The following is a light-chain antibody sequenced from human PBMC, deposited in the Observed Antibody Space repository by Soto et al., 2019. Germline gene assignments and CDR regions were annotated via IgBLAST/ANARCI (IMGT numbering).Light chain of an antibody. Sequence: QSALTQPASVSGSPGQSITISCTGTSSDVGGYNYDSWYQQYPGKAPKLMIYDVSNRPSGVSNRFSGSKSGNTASLTISGLQTEDESDYYCSSYTSSSFLYVFGPGTKVTVL. V-gene: IGLV2-14*01. CDR2: DVS. CDR1: SSDVGGYNY. J-gene: IGLJ1*01. CDR3: SSYTSSSFLYV.